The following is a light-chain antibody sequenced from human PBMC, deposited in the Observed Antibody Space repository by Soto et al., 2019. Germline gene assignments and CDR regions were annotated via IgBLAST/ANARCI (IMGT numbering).Light chain of an antibody. CDR3: SSYAGNTRG. CDR2: EVS. V-gene: IGLV2-8*01. Sequence: QSVLTQPPSASGSPGQSVTISCTGTSSDVGGYNYVSWYQQHPGKAPKLMIYEVSKRPSGVPDRFSGSKSGNTASLTVSGLQAEDEADYYCSSYAGNTRGFGTGTKVTVL. CDR1: SSDVGGYNY. J-gene: IGLJ1*01.